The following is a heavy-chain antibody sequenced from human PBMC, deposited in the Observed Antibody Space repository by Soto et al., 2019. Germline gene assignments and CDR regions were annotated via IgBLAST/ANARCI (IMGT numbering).Heavy chain of an antibody. CDR2: IGAAGDT. Sequence: EVQLVESGGGLVQPGGSLRLSCAASGFTFSNYAMHWVRQPTGKGLEWVSGIGAAGDTYYPGSMKGRFTISRENAKNSLYLQMNSLRAGDTAVYYCAAGGVTSVAQFDYWGQGTLVTVSS. CDR3: AAGGVTSVAQFDY. J-gene: IGHJ4*02. D-gene: IGHD3-16*01. CDR1: GFTFSNYA. V-gene: IGHV3-13*01.